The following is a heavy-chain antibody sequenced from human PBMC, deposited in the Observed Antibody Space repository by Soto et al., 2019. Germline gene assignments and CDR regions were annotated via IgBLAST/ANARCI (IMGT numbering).Heavy chain of an antibody. CDR1: GFTFKTYA. Sequence: QVQLVESGGGVVQPGRSLRLSCAASGFTFKTYAMYWVRQAPGKGLEWVALISSDGNNKYHADSVKGRFTISSDNSKNTLYLQMDSLRTEYTAIYYCAKVIGFGYYLNSIGIDYWGQGTLVTVSS. CDR2: ISSDGNNK. V-gene: IGHV3-30*18. CDR3: AKVIGFGYYLNSIGIDY. D-gene: IGHD1-1*01. J-gene: IGHJ4*02.